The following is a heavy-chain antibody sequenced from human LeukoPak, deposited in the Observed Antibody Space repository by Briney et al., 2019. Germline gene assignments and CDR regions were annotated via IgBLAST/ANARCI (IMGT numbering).Heavy chain of an antibody. CDR1: GGSFSGYY. Sequence: PSETLSLTCAVYGGSFSGYYWSWIRQPPGKGLEWIGEINHSGSTNYNPSLKSRVTISVDTSKNQSSLKLSSVTAADTAVYYCARRLPTETVTASGTFDYWGQGTLVTVSS. CDR2: INHSGST. V-gene: IGHV4-34*01. J-gene: IGHJ4*02. D-gene: IGHD4-4*01. CDR3: ARRLPTETVTASGTFDY.